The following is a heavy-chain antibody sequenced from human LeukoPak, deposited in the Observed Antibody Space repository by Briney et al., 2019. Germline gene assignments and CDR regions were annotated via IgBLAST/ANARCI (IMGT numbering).Heavy chain of an antibody. Sequence: SVKVSCKASGGTFSSYAISWVRQAPGQGLEWMGRIIPILGIANYAQKFQGRVTITADKSTSTAYMELSSLRSEDTAVYYCASGLLGDRSYYYYMDVWGKGTTVTVSS. CDR2: IIPILGIA. D-gene: IGHD3-16*01. CDR1: GGTFSSYA. J-gene: IGHJ6*03. V-gene: IGHV1-69*04. CDR3: ASGLLGDRSYYYYMDV.